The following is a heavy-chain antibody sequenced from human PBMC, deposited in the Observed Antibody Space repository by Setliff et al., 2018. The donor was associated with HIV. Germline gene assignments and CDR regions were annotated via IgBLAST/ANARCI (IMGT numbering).Heavy chain of an antibody. V-gene: IGHV3-30*02. CDR3: ARDTWYYSAKHLDV. CDR1: GFTFSNYG. D-gene: IGHD3-10*01. CDR2: IKYDGSDK. J-gene: IGHJ6*04. Sequence: GGSLRLSCAASGFTFSNYGLHWVRQAPGKGLEWVAFIKYDGSDKYYADSVKGRFTISRDNSENTLYLEMNNLRAEDTAVYYCARDTWYYSAKHLDVWGKGTTVTVSS.